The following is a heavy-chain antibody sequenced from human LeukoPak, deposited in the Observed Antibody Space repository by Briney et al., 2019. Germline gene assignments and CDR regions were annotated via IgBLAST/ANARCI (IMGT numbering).Heavy chain of an antibody. CDR2: IYTSGST. V-gene: IGHV4-61*02. Sequence: PSETLSLTCTVSGGSISGGSYYWSWIRQPAGKGLEWIGRIYTSGSTNYNPSLKSRVTISVDTSKNQFSLKLSSVTAADTAVYYCAREVGGYRYGYRPTELSWYFDLWGRGTLVTVSP. D-gene: IGHD5-18*01. J-gene: IGHJ2*01. CDR3: AREVGGYRYGYRPTELSWYFDL. CDR1: GGSISGGSYY.